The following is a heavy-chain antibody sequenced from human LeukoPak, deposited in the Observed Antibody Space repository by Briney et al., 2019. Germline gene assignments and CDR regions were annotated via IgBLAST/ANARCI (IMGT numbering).Heavy chain of an antibody. CDR2: IYSDGTI. D-gene: IGHD2-2*01. CDR1: GITVSSNY. Sequence: GGSLRLSCAASGITVSSNYMSWVRQAPGKGLEWVSIIYSDGTIYYADSVRGRFTISRDGSKNTLYLQMNGLRDEDAAFYYCARWYCSSTNCYYDYWGQGTPVSDTS. J-gene: IGHJ4*02. V-gene: IGHV3-53*01. CDR3: ARWYCSSTNCYYDY.